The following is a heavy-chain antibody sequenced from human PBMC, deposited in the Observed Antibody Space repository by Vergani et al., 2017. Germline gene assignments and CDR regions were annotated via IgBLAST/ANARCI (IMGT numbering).Heavy chain of an antibody. V-gene: IGHV4-34*01. Sequence: QVQLQQWGAGLLKPSETLSLTCAVYGGSFSGYYWSWIRQPPGKGLEWIGEINHSGSTNYNPSLKSRVTISVDTSKNQFSLKLSSVTAADTAVYYCARDGYTGYIDYWGRGSLVTVSS. CDR2: INHSGST. CDR3: ARDGYTGYIDY. J-gene: IGHJ4*02. CDR1: GGSFSGYY. D-gene: IGHD2-2*02.